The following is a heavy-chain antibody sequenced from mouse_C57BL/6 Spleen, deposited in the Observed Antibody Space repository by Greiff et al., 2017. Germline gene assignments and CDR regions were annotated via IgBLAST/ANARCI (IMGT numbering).Heavy chain of an antibody. CDR1: GYSITSGYY. CDR3: ASGDYYGDLYFDV. V-gene: IGHV3-6*01. Sequence: VQLQQSGPGLVKPSQSLSLTCSVTGYSITSGYYWNWIRQFPGNKLEWMGYISYDGSNNYNPSLKNRISITRDTSKNQFFLKLNSVTTEDTATYYCASGDYYGDLYFDVWGTGTTVTVSS. D-gene: IGHD1-1*01. CDR2: ISYDGSN. J-gene: IGHJ1*03.